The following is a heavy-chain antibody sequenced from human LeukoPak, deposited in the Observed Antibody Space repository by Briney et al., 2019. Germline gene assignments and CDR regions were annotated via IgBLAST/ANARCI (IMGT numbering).Heavy chain of an antibody. CDR3: ARDISPAGTEDAFDI. CDR2: ISSSSSYI. CDR1: GFTFSSYS. D-gene: IGHD1-1*01. V-gene: IGHV3-21*01. J-gene: IGHJ3*02. Sequence: PGGSLRLSFASSGFTFSSYSMNWVRQAPWKGLEWVSSISSSSSYIYYADSVKGRFTISRDNANNSLYLQMNSLRAEDTAVYYCARDISPAGTEDAFDIWGQGTMVTVSS.